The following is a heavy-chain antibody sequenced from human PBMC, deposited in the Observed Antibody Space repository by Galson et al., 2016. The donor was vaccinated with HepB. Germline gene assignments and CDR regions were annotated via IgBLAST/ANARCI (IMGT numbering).Heavy chain of an antibody. V-gene: IGHV1-69*04. D-gene: IGHD3-3*01. CDR3: ARDGVVAYGMDV. Sequence: SVKVSCKASGGTFRSYGINWVRQAPGQGLEWMGRTIPILGIANYAQKFQGRVTTTADKSTSTAYMEMSSLTSDDTAVYYCARDGVVAYGMDVWGQGTTVTVSS. CDR1: GGTFRSYG. CDR2: TIPILGIA. J-gene: IGHJ6*02.